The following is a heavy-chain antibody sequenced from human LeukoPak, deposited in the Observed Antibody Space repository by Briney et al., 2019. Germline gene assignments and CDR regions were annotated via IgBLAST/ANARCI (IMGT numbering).Heavy chain of an antibody. D-gene: IGHD4-23*01. V-gene: IGHV3-74*01. Sequence: PGGSLRLSCAASGFTLSSYWMHWVRQVPGKGLVWVSRINSDGSSTSYADSVKGRFTISRDNAKNTLYLQMNSLRAEDTALYYCTRVGGNPPQGCDYWGQGTLVTVSS. CDR2: INSDGSST. J-gene: IGHJ4*02. CDR3: TRVGGNPPQGCDY. CDR1: GFTLSSYW.